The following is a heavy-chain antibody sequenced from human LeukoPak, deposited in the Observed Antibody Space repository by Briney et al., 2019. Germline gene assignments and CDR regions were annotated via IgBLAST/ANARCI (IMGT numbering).Heavy chain of an antibody. CDR3: AKDLSGAMATDYYYYYGMDV. CDR1: GFTFSSYG. D-gene: IGHD5-18*01. V-gene: IGHV3-30*18. Sequence: PGRSLRLSCAASGFTFSSYGMHWVRQAPGKGLEWVAVISYDGSNKYCADSVKGRFTISRGNSKNTLYLQMNSLRAEDTAVYYCAKDLSGAMATDYYYYYGMDVWGKGTTVTVSS. CDR2: ISYDGSNK. J-gene: IGHJ6*04.